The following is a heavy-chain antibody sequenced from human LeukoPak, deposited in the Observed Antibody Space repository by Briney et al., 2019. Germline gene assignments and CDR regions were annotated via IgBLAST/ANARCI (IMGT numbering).Heavy chain of an antibody. J-gene: IGHJ5*02. CDR2: INPNSGGT. D-gene: IGHD4-17*01. CDR3: AGEVNGDYRYNWFDP. CDR1: GYTFTGYY. Sequence: ASVKVSCKASGYTFTGYYMHWVRQAPGQGLEWMGWINPNSGGTNYAQKFQGRVTMTRDTSISTAYMELSRLRSDDTAVYYCAGEVNGDYRYNWFDPWGQGTLVTVSS. V-gene: IGHV1-2*02.